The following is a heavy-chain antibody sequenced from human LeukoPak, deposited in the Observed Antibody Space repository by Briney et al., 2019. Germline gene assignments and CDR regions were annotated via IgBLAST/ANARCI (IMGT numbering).Heavy chain of an antibody. D-gene: IGHD5-24*01. CDR1: GYRFISHG. V-gene: IGHV1-18*01. CDR3: ARDEEGRDGYNSALDI. J-gene: IGHJ3*02. CDR2: ISAYNGNT. Sequence: GASVKVSCKASGYRFISHGISWVRQAPGQGLEWIGWISAYNGNTNYAQKLQGKVTMTTDTTTSTAYMELRSLRSDDTAVYYCARDEEGRDGYNSALDIWGQGTMVTASS.